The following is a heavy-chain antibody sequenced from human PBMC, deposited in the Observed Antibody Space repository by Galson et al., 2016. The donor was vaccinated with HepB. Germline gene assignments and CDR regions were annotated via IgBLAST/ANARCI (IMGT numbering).Heavy chain of an antibody. D-gene: IGHD2-15*01. Sequence: VKVSCKVSRDFFSDYYMHWVQQAPGKGLAWIGLIDLPDGETIYAEKFQGRVTFTAEKSTDTAYMKMRSLTSDDAAVYYCATVPAAVSHYYYPLDVWGKGTTVTVSS. CDR1: RDFFSDYY. CDR3: ATVPAAVSHYYYPLDV. V-gene: IGHV1-69-2*01. J-gene: IGHJ6*03. CDR2: IDLPDGET.